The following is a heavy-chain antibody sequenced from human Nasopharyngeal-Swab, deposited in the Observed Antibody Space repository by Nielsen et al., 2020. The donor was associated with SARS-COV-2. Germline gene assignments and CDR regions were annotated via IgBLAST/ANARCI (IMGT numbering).Heavy chain of an antibody. CDR1: GFTFRSYW. V-gene: IGHV3-21*01. CDR2: ISSSSSYI. CDR3: ARDSQYSSSWYLIDY. D-gene: IGHD6-13*01. J-gene: IGHJ4*02. Sequence: GESLKISCAASGFTFRSYWMHWVRQAPGKGLEWVSSISSSSSYIYYADSVKGRFTISRDNAKNSLYLQMNSLRAEDTAVYYCARDSQYSSSWYLIDYWGQGTLVTVSS.